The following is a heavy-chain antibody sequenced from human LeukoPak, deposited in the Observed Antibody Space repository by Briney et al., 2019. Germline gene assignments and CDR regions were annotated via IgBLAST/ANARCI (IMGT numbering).Heavy chain of an antibody. CDR2: ISSSSSTI. CDR3: ARTLISAARDYYYYYMDV. J-gene: IGHJ6*03. V-gene: IGHV3-48*01. D-gene: IGHD2-15*01. Sequence: PGGSLRLSCAASGFTFSSYSMNWVRQAPGKGLEWVSYISSSSSTIYYADSVKGRFTISRDNAKNSLYLQMNSLRAEDTAVYYCARTLISAARDYYYYYMDVWGKGTTVTISS. CDR1: GFTFSSYS.